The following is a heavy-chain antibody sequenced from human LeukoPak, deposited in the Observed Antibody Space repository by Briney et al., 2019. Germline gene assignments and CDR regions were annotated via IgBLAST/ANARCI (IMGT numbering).Heavy chain of an antibody. D-gene: IGHD3-3*01. Sequence: SETLSLTCTVSGGSISSSSYYWDWIRQPPGKGLEWLGSVYYSGNTYYNPSLRGRVIVSVDTSKNQFSLTLNSVTAADTAVYYCARAGDFFGVVIPFPDAFDIWGQGTMVTVSS. CDR1: GGSISSSSYY. CDR3: ARAGDFFGVVIPFPDAFDI. CDR2: VYYSGNT. V-gene: IGHV4-39*07. J-gene: IGHJ3*02.